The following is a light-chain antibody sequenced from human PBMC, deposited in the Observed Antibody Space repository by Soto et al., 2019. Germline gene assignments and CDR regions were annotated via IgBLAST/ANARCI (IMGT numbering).Light chain of an antibody. CDR3: QQYNNWLKWK. CDR1: QSVRSN. CDR2: DAS. J-gene: IGKJ1*01. V-gene: IGKV3D-15*01. Sequence: EIVRTPSHATLSLSPVYISPLSFMASQSVRSNLAWYQQKPAQPPRLIFFDASNRVTGVPARFSAGGSGTDFTLIISSLKSADFAASYCQQYNNWLKWKCGNGNKVAIK.